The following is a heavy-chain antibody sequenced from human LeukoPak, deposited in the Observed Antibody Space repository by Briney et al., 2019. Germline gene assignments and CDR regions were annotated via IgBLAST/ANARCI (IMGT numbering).Heavy chain of an antibody. CDR3: ARDSMGATSL. J-gene: IGHJ4*02. CDR2: IYYSGST. CDR1: GGSISSYY. Sequence: PSETLSLTCTVSGGSISSYYWSWIRQPPGKGLEWIGYIYYSGSTNYNPSLKGRVTISVDTSKNQFSLKLSSVTAADTAVYYCARDSMGATSLWGQGTLVTVSS. D-gene: IGHD1-26*01. V-gene: IGHV4-59*01.